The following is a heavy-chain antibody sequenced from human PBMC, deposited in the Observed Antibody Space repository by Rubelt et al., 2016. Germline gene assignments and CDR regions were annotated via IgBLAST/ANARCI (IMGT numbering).Heavy chain of an antibody. V-gene: IGHV3-30*04. Sequence: GKGLEWVAVISYDGSNKYYADSVKGRFTISRDNSKNTLYLQMNSLRAEDTAVYYCARGRLRGAGGMDVWGQGTTVTVSS. CDR3: ARGRLRGAGGMDV. D-gene: IGHD5-12*01. CDR2: ISYDGSNK. J-gene: IGHJ6*02.